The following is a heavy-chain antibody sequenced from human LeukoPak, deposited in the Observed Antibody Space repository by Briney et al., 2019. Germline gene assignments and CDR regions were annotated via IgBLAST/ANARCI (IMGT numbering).Heavy chain of an antibody. CDR1: GFTFSHYT. V-gene: IGHV3-21*01. Sequence: GGSLRLSCAASGFTFSHYTMNWVRQAPGRGLELISSINPTGTSTYYADSVKGRFTISRDAAKNSLYLQMNSLSAEDTAVYYCARDLTGTFDYWGQGTLVTVSS. CDR3: ARDLTGTFDY. J-gene: IGHJ4*02. CDR2: INPTGTST. D-gene: IGHD1-14*01.